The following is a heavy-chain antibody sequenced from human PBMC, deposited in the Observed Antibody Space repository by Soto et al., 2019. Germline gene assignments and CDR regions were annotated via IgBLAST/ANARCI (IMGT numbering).Heavy chain of an antibody. D-gene: IGHD4-17*01. V-gene: IGHV3-30*03. CDR3: ARDHYGDTAYYYYGMDV. Sequence: PVGSLRLSCAASGFTFSSYGMHWVRQAPGKGLEWVAVISYDGSNKYYADSVKGRFTISRDNSKNTLYLQMNSLRAEDTAVYYCARDHYGDTAYYYYGMDVWGQGTTVTVSS. CDR2: ISYDGSNK. CDR1: GFTFSSYG. J-gene: IGHJ6*02.